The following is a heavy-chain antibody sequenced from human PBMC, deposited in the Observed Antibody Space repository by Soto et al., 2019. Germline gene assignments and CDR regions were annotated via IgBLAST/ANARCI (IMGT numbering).Heavy chain of an antibody. D-gene: IGHD2-15*01. V-gene: IGHV4-39*01. CDR3: ARGGYCSGGSCWWSSYYYGMDV. CDR2: IYYSGST. CDR1: GGSIISSSYY. J-gene: IGHJ6*02. Sequence: SETLSLTCTVSGGSIISSSYYFFCIRQPPWNGLELIGSIYYSGSTYYNPSLKSRVTISVDTSKNQFSLKLSSVTAADTAVYYCARGGYCSGGSCWWSSYYYGMDVWGQGTTVTVSS.